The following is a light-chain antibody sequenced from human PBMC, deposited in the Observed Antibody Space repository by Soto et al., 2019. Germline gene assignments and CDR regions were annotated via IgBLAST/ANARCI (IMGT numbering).Light chain of an antibody. Sequence: EIVMTQSPATLSVSPGERATLSCRASHSVSSRLAWYQQKPGQAPRLLIYGASTRATGLPARFSGSGSGTEVTLTIGSLQSEDFAVYYCQHYTNWPLTFGGGTKVEIK. CDR3: QHYTNWPLT. V-gene: IGKV3-15*01. J-gene: IGKJ4*01. CDR2: GAS. CDR1: HSVSSR.